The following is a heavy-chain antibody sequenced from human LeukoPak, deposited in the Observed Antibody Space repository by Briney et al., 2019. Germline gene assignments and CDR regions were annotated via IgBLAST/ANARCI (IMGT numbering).Heavy chain of an antibody. V-gene: IGHV7-4-1*02. CDR3: ARDRGDNWNDEAVDY. CDR2: INTNTGNP. CDR1: GYTFTSYA. Sequence: ASVKVSCKASGYTFTSYAMNWVRQAPGQGLGWMGWINTNTGNPTYAQGFTGRFVFSLDTSVGTAYLQISSLKAEDTAVYYCARDRGDNWNDEAVDYWGQGTLVTVSS. D-gene: IGHD1-20*01. J-gene: IGHJ4*02.